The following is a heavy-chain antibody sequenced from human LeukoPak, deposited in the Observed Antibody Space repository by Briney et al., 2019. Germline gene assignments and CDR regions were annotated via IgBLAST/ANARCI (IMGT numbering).Heavy chain of an antibody. V-gene: IGHV3-30*04. J-gene: IGHJ6*02. CDR3: ARDGYDFWSGYYDYYYGMDV. CDR2: ISYDGSNK. Sequence: PGGSLRLSCAASGFTFSSYAMHWVRQAPGKGLEWVAVISYDGSNKYYADSVKGRFTISRDNSKNTLYLQMNSLRAEDTAVYYCARDGYDFWSGYYDYYYGMDVWGQGTTVTVSS. CDR1: GFTFSSYA. D-gene: IGHD3-3*01.